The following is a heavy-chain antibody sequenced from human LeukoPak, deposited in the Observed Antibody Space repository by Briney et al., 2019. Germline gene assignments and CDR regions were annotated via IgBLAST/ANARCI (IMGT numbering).Heavy chain of an antibody. CDR3: TRLDPIVGATKVGNY. CDR1: GFTFSGSA. J-gene: IGHJ4*02. D-gene: IGHD1-26*01. Sequence: PGGSLRLSCAASGFTFSGSAMHWVRQASGKGLEWVGRIRSKANSYATAYAASVKGRFTISRDDSKNTAYLQMNSLKTEDTAVYYCTRLDPIVGATKVGNYWGQGTLVTVSS. CDR2: IRSKANSYAT. V-gene: IGHV3-73*01.